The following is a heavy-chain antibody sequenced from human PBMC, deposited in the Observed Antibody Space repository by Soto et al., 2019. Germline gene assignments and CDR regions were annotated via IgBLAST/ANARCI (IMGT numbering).Heavy chain of an antibody. D-gene: IGHD3-10*01. CDR1: AFTFSSYA. J-gene: IGHJ3*02. CDR3: AKDPLYYYGRDAFDI. Sequence: GGSLRLSCAASAFTFSSYAMSWVRQAPGKGLEWVSAVSGSGDSTYYADSVKGRFTISRDNSKNTLYLQMNSLRAEDTAVYYCAKDPLYYYGRDAFDIWGQGTMVTGSS. CDR2: VSGSGDST. V-gene: IGHV3-23*01.